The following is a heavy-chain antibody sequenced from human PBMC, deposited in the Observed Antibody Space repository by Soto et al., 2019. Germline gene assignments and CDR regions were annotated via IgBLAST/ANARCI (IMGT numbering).Heavy chain of an antibody. CDR1: GFTFSSYA. J-gene: IGHJ6*02. Sequence: GGSLRLSCAASGFTFSSYAMSWVRQAPGKGLEWVSAISGSSGKTYYADSVKGRFTISRDNSKNTLYLQMNSLRAEDTAVYYCAKVITARLYYYYAMDVWGQGTTVTVSS. CDR2: ISGSSGKT. CDR3: AKVITARLYYYYAMDV. D-gene: IGHD6-6*01. V-gene: IGHV3-23*01.